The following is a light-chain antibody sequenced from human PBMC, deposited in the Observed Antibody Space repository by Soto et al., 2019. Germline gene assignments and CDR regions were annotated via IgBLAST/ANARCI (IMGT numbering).Light chain of an antibody. J-gene: IGKJ1*01. Sequence: EIVLTQSPGTLSLSPGERATLSCRASQSVSSYLAWYQQKPGQAPRLLIYDASNRATGIPDKFSGSGSGTEFTLTINSLDPEDSAVYYCQQRTNRPPWTFGQGTKVDIK. CDR3: QQRTNRPPWT. CDR2: DAS. V-gene: IGKV3-11*01. CDR1: QSVSSY.